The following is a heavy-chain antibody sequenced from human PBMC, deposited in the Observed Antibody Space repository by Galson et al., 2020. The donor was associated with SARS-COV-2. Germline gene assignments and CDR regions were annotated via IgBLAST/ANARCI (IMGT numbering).Heavy chain of an antibody. CDR3: ARGGGRGYSYDQPIDY. V-gene: IGHV4-59*01. CDR2: IYYSGST. D-gene: IGHD5-18*01. J-gene: IGHJ4*02. Sequence: PSETLSLTCTVSGGSISSYFWSWIRQPPGKGLEWIGFIYYSGSTNYNPSLESRLTISVDTSKNQFSLRLRSVTAADTAVYYCARGGGRGYSYDQPIDYWGQGTLVTVSS. CDR1: GGSISSYF.